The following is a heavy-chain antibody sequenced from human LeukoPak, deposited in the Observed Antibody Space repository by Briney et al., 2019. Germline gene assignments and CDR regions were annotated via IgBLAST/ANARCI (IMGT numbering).Heavy chain of an antibody. D-gene: IGHD3-10*01. CDR2: IYPSDSET. J-gene: IGHJ4*02. Sequence: GESLRISCKGSEYSFTSYWISWVRQMPGKGLEWMGRIYPSDSETNYSPSFQGHVTISADHSISTAYLQWSSLKASDTAIYYCATLARRQPSLRGSDDFWGQGTLVTVSS. CDR3: ATLARRQPSLRGSDDF. CDR1: EYSFTSYW. V-gene: IGHV5-10-1*01.